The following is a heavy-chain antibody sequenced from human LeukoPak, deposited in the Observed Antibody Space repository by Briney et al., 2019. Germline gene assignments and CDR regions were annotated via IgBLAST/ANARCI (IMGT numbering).Heavy chain of an antibody. J-gene: IGHJ4*02. CDR3: AREADTNYYDSSGYYPNDY. D-gene: IGHD3-22*01. CDR2: ISGSGGST. Sequence: PGGSLRLSCAASGFTFSSYGMSWVRQAPGKGLEWVSAISGSGGSTYYADSVKGRFTISRDNSKNTLYLQMNSLRAEDTAVYYCAREADTNYYDSSGYYPNDYWGQGTLVTVSS. V-gene: IGHV3-23*01. CDR1: GFTFSSYG.